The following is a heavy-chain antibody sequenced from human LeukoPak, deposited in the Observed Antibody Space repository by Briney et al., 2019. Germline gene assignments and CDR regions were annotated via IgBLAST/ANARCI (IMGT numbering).Heavy chain of an antibody. Sequence: GGSLRLSCAASGFTFTDFYMNWVRQAPGKGLEWVSWTSPTSSYMYYADSVKGRFTISRDNSKNTLYLQMNSLRAEDTAVYYCAKDRAVDTAMVGFDYWGQGTLVTVSS. CDR1: GFTFTDFY. CDR2: TSPTSSYM. V-gene: IGHV3-21*04. CDR3: AKDRAVDTAMVGFDY. D-gene: IGHD5-18*01. J-gene: IGHJ4*02.